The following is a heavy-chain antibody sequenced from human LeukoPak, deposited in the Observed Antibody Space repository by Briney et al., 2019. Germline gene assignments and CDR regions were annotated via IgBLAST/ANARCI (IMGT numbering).Heavy chain of an antibody. V-gene: IGHV1-8*03. CDR1: GYTFTSYD. CDR2: MNPNSGNT. Sequence: GASVKVSCTASGYTFTSYDINWVRQAPGQGLEWMGWMNPNSGNTGYAQKFQGRVTITRNTSISTAYMELSSLRSEDTAVYYCARAPTTTNYYYYYMDVWGKGTTVTVSS. CDR3: ARAPTTTNYYYYYMDV. D-gene: IGHD4-11*01. J-gene: IGHJ6*03.